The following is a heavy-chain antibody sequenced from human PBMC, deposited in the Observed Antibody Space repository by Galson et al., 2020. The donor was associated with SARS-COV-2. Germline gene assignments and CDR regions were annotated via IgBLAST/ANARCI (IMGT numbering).Heavy chain of an antibody. J-gene: IGHJ4*02. Sequence: GESLKISCKGSGYSFTSYWIGWVRQMPGKGLEWMGIIYPGDSDTRYSPSFQGQVTISADKSISTAYLQWSSLKASDTAMYYCARKIFFGYYGSGPAWTPPPAYFDYWGQGTLVTVSS. CDR2: IYPGDSDT. V-gene: IGHV5-51*01. D-gene: IGHD3-10*01. CDR3: ARKIFFGYYGSGPAWTPPPAYFDY. CDR1: GYSFTSYW.